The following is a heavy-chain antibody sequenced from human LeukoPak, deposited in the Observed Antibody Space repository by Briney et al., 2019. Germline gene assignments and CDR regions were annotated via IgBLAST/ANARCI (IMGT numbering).Heavy chain of an antibody. J-gene: IGHJ4*02. CDR2: ISDSGGST. Sequence: GGSLRLSCAASGFTFSSYAMSWVRQAPGKGLEWVSAISDSGGSTYYADSVKGRFTISRDNSKNTLYLQMNSLRAEDTAVYYCAKGDRGSSWLYYFDYWGQGTLVTVSS. V-gene: IGHV3-23*01. CDR1: GFTFSSYA. D-gene: IGHD6-13*01. CDR3: AKGDRGSSWLYYFDY.